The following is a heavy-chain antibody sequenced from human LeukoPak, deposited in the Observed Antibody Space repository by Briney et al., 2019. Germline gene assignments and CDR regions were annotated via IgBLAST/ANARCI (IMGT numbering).Heavy chain of an antibody. V-gene: IGHV3-74*03. CDR1: GFTFSTYW. Sequence: GGSLRLSCAASGFTFSTYWMHWVRQAPGKGPVWVSRIRPEGTTTAYADSVKGRFTISRDNAKNTLFLQMSSLSAEDTAVYYCARDLDWILFDYWGQGTLVTVSS. J-gene: IGHJ4*02. CDR2: IRPEGTTT. CDR3: ARDLDWILFDY. D-gene: IGHD3-9*01.